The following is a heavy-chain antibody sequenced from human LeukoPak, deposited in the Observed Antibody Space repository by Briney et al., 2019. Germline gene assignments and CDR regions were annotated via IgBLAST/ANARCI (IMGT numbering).Heavy chain of an antibody. CDR3: ARGVGAPTVFDP. D-gene: IGHD1-26*01. CDR1: GYTFTSYD. V-gene: IGHV1-8*01. CDR2: MNPNSGNT. Sequence: ASVKVSCEASGYTFTSYDINWVRQATGQGLEWMGWMNPNSGNTGYAQKFQGRVTMTRNTSISTAYMELSSLRSEDTAVYYCARGVGAPTVFDPWGQGTLVTVSS. J-gene: IGHJ5*02.